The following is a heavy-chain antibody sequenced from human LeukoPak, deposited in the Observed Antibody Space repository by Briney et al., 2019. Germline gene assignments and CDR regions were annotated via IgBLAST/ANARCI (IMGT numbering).Heavy chain of an antibody. Sequence: PGGSLRLSYAASGFTFSSYAMSWVRQAPGKGLEWVSAISGSGGSTYYADSVKGRFTISRDNSKNTLYLQMNSLRAEDTAVYYCAKDHEVVGAAFLFDYWGQGTLVTVSS. CDR2: ISGSGGST. CDR1: GFTFSSYA. D-gene: IGHD1-26*01. V-gene: IGHV3-23*01. CDR3: AKDHEVVGAAFLFDY. J-gene: IGHJ4*02.